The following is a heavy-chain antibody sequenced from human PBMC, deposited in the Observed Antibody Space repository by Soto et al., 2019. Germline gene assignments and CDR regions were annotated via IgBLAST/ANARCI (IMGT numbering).Heavy chain of an antibody. Sequence: GASVKVSCKASGYTFTSYGISWVRQAPGQGLEWMGWISAYNGNTNYAQKLQGRVTMTTDTSTSTAYMELRSLRSDDTAVYYCARRRTNYSGYDYYYYYGMDVWGQGTTVTVSS. CDR3: ARRRTNYSGYDYYYYYGMDV. D-gene: IGHD5-12*01. CDR2: ISAYNGNT. CDR1: GYTFTSYG. V-gene: IGHV1-18*01. J-gene: IGHJ6*02.